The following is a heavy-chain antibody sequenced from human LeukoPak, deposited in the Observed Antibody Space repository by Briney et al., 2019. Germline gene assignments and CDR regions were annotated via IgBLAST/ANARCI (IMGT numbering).Heavy chain of an antibody. CDR2: IWYDGSNK. Sequence: PGGSLRLSCAASGFTFSSYGMHWVGQAPGKGREWVAVIWYDGSNKYYEDSVKGRFTISRENAKNTMYLQMNSLRAEDTAVYYCAKDGEMSTIFYYYMDVWGKGTTVTVSS. CDR3: AKDGEMSTIFYYYMDV. V-gene: IGHV3-33*06. CDR1: GFTFSSYG. J-gene: IGHJ6*03. D-gene: IGHD5-24*01.